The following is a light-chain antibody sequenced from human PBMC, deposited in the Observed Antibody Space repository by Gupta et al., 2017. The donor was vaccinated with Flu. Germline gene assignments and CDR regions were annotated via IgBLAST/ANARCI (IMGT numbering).Light chain of an antibody. Sequence: DIQMTQPPSSLSASVGDRVTITCRASQSISSYLNWYQQKPGKAPKLLIYAASSFQSVVPSRFCGSGSGTDFTLTISSLQPEDFATYYCQQSYSTPRTFGQGTKVELK. CDR3: QQSYSTPRT. V-gene: IGKV1-39*01. CDR1: QSISSY. J-gene: IGKJ1*01. CDR2: AAS.